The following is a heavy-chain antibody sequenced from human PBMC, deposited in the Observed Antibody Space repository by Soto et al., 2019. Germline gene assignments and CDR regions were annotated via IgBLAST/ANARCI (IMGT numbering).Heavy chain of an antibody. J-gene: IGHJ4*02. V-gene: IGHV4-38-2*01. CDR3: ARARKDRNFDY. Sequence: SEALSLTGAVSVYSVSIFYYWGWIRQPPGKGLEWIGSIYHSGSTYYNPSLKSRVTISVDTSKNQFSLKLSSVTAADTAVYYCARARKDRNFDYWGQGTLVTVSS. CDR2: IYHSGST. CDR1: VYSVSIFYY. D-gene: IGHD6-6*01.